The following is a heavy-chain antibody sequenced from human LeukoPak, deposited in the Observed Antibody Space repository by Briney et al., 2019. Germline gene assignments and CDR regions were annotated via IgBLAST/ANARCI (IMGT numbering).Heavy chain of an antibody. Sequence: ASVKVSCKASSYTFTSYGISWVRQAPGQGLEWMGWISAYNGNTNYAQKLQGRVTMTTDTSTSTAYMELRSLRSDDTAVYYCARDRGGYSSGWYVGNDYWGQGTLVTVSS. CDR2: ISAYNGNT. D-gene: IGHD6-19*01. CDR3: ARDRGGYSSGWYVGNDY. CDR1: SYTFTSYG. J-gene: IGHJ4*02. V-gene: IGHV1-18*01.